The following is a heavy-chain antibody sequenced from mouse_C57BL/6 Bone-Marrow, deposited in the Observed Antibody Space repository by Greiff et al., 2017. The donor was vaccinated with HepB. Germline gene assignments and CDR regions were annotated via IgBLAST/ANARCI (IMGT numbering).Heavy chain of an antibody. CDR3: ARALGGYFDV. D-gene: IGHD4-1*01. Sequence: QVQLQQSGAELARPGASVKLSCKASGYTFTSYGISWVKQRTGQGLEWIGEIYPRSGNTYYNEKFKGKATLTADKSSSTAYMELRSLTAEDSAVYFCARALGGYFDVWGTGTTVTVSS. J-gene: IGHJ1*03. CDR1: GYTFTSYG. CDR2: IYPRSGNT. V-gene: IGHV1-81*01.